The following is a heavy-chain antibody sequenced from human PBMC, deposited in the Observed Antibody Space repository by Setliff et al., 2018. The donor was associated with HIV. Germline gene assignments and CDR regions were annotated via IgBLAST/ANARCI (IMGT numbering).Heavy chain of an antibody. CDR1: GGSFNDHY. CDR3: ARGRVRFVPTESYLGMDV. Sequence: SETLSLTCAVYGGSFNDHYWTWVRQPPGKGLEWIGEISHAGTTHYNPSLNSRVTISVDTSKHQFSLKLSCVTAADTAVYYCARGRVRFVPTESYLGMDVWGQGTTVTVSS. V-gene: IGHV4-34*01. J-gene: IGHJ6*02. D-gene: IGHD3-10*01. CDR2: ISHAGTT.